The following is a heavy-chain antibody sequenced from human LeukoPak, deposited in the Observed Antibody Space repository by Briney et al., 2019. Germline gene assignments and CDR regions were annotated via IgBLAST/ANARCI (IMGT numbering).Heavy chain of an antibody. J-gene: IGHJ4*02. CDR1: GGSFSGYC. Sequence: SETLSLTCAVYGGSFSGYCWSWIRQPPGKGLEWIGEINHSGSTNYNPSLKSRVPISVDTSKNQFSLKLSSVTAADTAVYYCARNLAAAGPPPDYWGQGTLVTVSS. D-gene: IGHD6-13*01. CDR3: ARNLAAAGPPPDY. V-gene: IGHV4-34*01. CDR2: INHSGST.